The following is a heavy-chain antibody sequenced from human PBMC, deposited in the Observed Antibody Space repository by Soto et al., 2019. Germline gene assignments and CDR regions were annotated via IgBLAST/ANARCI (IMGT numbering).Heavy chain of an antibody. V-gene: IGHV4-4*02. J-gene: IGHJ6*02. CDR3: ARVSGSYYYGMDV. CDR1: GGSISSSNW. Sequence: QVQLQESGPGLVKPSGTLSLTCAVSGGSISSSNWWSWVRQPPGKGLEWIGEIYHSGSTNYNPSLMCRVTISVDKSKNQFSRKLSAVTAADTAVYYCARVSGSYYYGMDVWGQGSTVTVSS. D-gene: IGHD1-26*01. CDR2: IYHSGST.